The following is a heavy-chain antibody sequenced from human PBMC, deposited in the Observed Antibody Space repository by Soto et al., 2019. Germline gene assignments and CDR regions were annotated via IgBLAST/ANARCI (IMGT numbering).Heavy chain of an antibody. Sequence: VSCXXSGGTFXSYAISWVRQAPGQGLEWMGGIIPIFGTANYAQKFQGRVTITADESTSTAYMELSSLRSEDTAVYYCAGYSSSWYRFDYWGQGTLVTVSS. CDR1: GGTFXSYA. D-gene: IGHD6-13*01. V-gene: IGHV1-69*01. CDR3: AGYSSSWYRFDY. J-gene: IGHJ4*02. CDR2: IIPIFGTA.